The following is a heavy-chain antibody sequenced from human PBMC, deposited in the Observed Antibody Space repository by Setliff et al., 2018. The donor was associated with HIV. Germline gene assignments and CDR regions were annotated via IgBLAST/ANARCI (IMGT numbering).Heavy chain of an antibody. Sequence: VASVNVSCKASGGTFSSYVISWVRQAPGQGPEWMGGIIPMYGVTNYAQKFQGRVTVTTDESTSTAYMELSSLRSEDTAVYYCALPYCGGGNCWSSASLPPAGWFDPWGQGTLVTVSS. CDR2: IIPMYGVT. D-gene: IGHD2-15*01. V-gene: IGHV1-69*05. J-gene: IGHJ5*02. CDR3: ALPYCGGGNCWSSASLPPAGWFDP. CDR1: GGTFSSYV.